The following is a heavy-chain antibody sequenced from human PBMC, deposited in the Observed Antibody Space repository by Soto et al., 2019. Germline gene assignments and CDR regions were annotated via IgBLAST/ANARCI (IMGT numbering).Heavy chain of an antibody. CDR2: IIPIFGTT. J-gene: IGHJ6*02. CDR3: ARLYSGSLRHYYYGMDV. D-gene: IGHD1-26*01. CDR1: GGTFSSYA. V-gene: IGHV1-69*13. Sequence: SVKVSCKASGGTFSSYAISWVRQAPAQGLEWMGGIIPIFGTTNYAQKFQGRVTITADESTSTAYMELSSLRSEDTAVYYCARLYSGSLRHYYYGMDVWGQGTTVTVSS.